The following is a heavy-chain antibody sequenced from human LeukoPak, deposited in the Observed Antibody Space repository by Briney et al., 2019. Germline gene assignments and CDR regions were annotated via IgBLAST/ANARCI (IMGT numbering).Heavy chain of an antibody. CDR2: IYYSGST. V-gene: IGHV4-59*01. CDR3: ARWLGYGYGLDY. Sequence: PSETLSLTCTVSGGSISSYYWSWIRQPPGKGLEWIGYIYYSGSTNYNPSLKSRVTISVDTSKNQFSLKLSSVTAADTAVYYCARWLGYGYGLDYWGQGTLVTVSS. CDR1: GGSISSYY. D-gene: IGHD5-18*01. J-gene: IGHJ4*02.